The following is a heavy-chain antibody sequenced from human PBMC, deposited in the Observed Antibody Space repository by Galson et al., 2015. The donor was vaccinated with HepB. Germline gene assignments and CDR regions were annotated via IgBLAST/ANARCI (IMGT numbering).Heavy chain of an antibody. D-gene: IGHD3-10*01. Sequence: SVKVSCKASGYTFTSYAIHWVRQAPGQRLEWMGWINAGNGDTKYSQKFQGRVTITRDTSASTAYMELSSLRSEDTAVYYCARRGYHGSGSYDYWGQGTLVTVSS. J-gene: IGHJ4*02. CDR2: INAGNGDT. CDR1: GYTFTSYA. CDR3: ARRGYHGSGSYDY. V-gene: IGHV1-3*01.